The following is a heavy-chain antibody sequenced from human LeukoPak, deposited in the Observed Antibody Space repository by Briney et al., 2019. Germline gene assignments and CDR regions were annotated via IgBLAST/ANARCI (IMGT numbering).Heavy chain of an antibody. V-gene: IGHV4-4*07. CDR1: GGSISSYY. CDR3: ARVGGYSGYDILDY. Sequence: PSETLSLTCTVSGGSISSYYWSWIRQPAGKGLEWIGRIYTSGSTNYNPSLKSRVTMSVDTSKNQFPLKLSSVTAADTAVYYCARVGGYSGYDILDYWGQGTLVTVSS. CDR2: IYTSGST. J-gene: IGHJ4*02. D-gene: IGHD5-12*01.